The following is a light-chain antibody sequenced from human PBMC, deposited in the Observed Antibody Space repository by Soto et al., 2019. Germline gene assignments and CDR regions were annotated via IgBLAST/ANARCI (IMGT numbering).Light chain of an antibody. CDR2: GAS. CDR3: QQYGSSPWT. V-gene: IGKV3-20*01. CDR1: QSVTRRH. J-gene: IGKJ1*01. Sequence: EIVLTQSPGTLSLSPGERATVSCRASQSVTRRHLAGYQQKPGQAPSLLMYGASSRATGIPDRFSGSGSGTDFTLTISRLEPEDFAVYYCQQYGSSPWTFGQGTKVEIK.